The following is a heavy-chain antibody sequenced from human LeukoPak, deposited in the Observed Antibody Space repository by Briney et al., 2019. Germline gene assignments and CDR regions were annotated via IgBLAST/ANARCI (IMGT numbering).Heavy chain of an antibody. D-gene: IGHD1-26*01. V-gene: IGHV3-13*01. CDR2: IGSAKDT. CDR1: GFTFSYHD. J-gene: IGHJ4*02. Sequence: PGGSLRLSCAASGFTFSYHDMHWVRQPTGKGLEWIAGIGSAKDTYYSDSVKGRFTIARENAKNSISLQMNSLRAGDTAVYYCARGPGLIAGAAVTFDSWGQGTLVTVSS. CDR3: ARGPGLIAGAAVTFDS.